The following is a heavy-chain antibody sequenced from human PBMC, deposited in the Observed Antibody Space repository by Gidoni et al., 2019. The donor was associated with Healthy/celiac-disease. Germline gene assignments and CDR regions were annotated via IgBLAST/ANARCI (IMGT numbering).Heavy chain of an antibody. CDR2: IDWDDDK. D-gene: IGHD3-22*01. J-gene: IGHJ6*02. V-gene: IGHV2-70*15. Sequence: QVTLRESGPALVKPTQTLTLTCTFSGFSLSTSGMCVSWIRQPPGKALEWLARIDWDDDKYYSTSLKTRLTISKDTSKNQVVLTMTNMDPVDTATYYCARIDYYDSSGQGGGMDVWGQGTTVTVSS. CDR1: GFSLSTSGMC. CDR3: ARIDYYDSSGQGGGMDV.